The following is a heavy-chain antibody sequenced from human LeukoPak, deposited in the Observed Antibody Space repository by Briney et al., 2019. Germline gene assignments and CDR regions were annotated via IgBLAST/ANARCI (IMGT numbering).Heavy chain of an antibody. CDR3: AKEVGYSYGPNDY. Sequence: PGGSLRLSCAASGFTFSSYAMSWVRQAPGKGLEWVPAISGSGDSTYYADSVKGRFTISRDNSKNTLYLQMNSLRAEDTAVYYCAKEVGYSYGPNDYWGQGTLVTVSS. D-gene: IGHD5-18*01. J-gene: IGHJ4*02. CDR2: ISGSGDST. CDR1: GFTFSSYA. V-gene: IGHV3-23*01.